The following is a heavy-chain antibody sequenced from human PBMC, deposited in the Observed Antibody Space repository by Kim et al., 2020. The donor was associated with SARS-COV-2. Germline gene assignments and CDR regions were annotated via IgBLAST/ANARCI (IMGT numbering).Heavy chain of an antibody. V-gene: IGHV4-30-2*04. CDR2: HSGST. J-gene: IGHJ4*02. Sequence: HSGSTYNTPSLKSRVTISVDTSKNQFSLKLSSVTAADTAVYYCARDPNYWGQGTLVTVSS. CDR3: ARDPNY.